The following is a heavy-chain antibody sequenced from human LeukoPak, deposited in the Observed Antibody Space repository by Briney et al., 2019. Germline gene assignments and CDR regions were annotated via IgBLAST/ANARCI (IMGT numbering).Heavy chain of an antibody. CDR1: GFTFSSYS. V-gene: IGHV3-9*01. J-gene: IGHJ4*02. CDR3: AKSVAAAGPHPFDN. D-gene: IGHD6-13*01. Sequence: GGSLRLSCAASGFTFSSYSMNWVRQAPGKGLEWVSGISWNSGSIVYADSVRGRFTISRDNAKNTLYLQMNSLRAEDTAFYFCAKSVAAAGPHPFDNWGQGTLVTVAS. CDR2: ISWNSGSI.